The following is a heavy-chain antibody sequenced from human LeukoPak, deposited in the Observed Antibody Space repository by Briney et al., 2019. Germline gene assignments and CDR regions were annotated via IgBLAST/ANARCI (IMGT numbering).Heavy chain of an antibody. CDR1: GYSFTSYW. Sequence: GESLKISCKGSGYSFTSYWIGWVRQMPGKGLEWMGIIYPGDSDTRYSPSFQGQVTISADKSISTAYLQWSSLKASDTAMYYFASFGEFFSSTSCYGVWFAPGGRGTRVTVSS. CDR3: ASFGEFFSSTSCYGVWFAP. CDR2: IYPGDSDT. J-gene: IGHJ5*02. V-gene: IGHV5-51*01. D-gene: IGHD2-2*01.